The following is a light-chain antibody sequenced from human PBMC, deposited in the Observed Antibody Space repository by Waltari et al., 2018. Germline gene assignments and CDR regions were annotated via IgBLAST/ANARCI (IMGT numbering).Light chain of an antibody. Sequence: DIQMTQSPSSLSASVGDRVTITCRASQSISSYLNWYQQKPWKAPKLLIYAASSLQSGVPSRFSGRGSATDFTLTISSLQPEDFATYYCQQSYSTPPTFGQGTKVEIK. CDR1: QSISSY. CDR3: QQSYSTPPT. J-gene: IGKJ1*01. CDR2: AAS. V-gene: IGKV1-39*01.